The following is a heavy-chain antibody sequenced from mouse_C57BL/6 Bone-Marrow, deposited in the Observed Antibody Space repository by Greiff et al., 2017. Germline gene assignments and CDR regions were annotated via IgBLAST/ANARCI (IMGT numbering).Heavy chain of an antibody. V-gene: IGHV1-85*01. CDR2: IYPRDGST. CDR3: AKGPITTVLDY. J-gene: IGHJ2*01. D-gene: IGHD1-1*01. CDR1: GYTFTSYG. Sequence: QVQLQQSGAELARPGASVKLSCKASGYTFTSYGISWVKQRTGQGLEWIGWIYPRDGSTKYNEKFKGKATLTVDTSSSTAYMELHSLTSEDSAVXFCAKGPITTVLDYWGQGTTLTVSS.